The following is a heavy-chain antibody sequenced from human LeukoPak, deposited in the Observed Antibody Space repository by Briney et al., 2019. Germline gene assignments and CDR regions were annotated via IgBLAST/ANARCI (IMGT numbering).Heavy chain of an antibody. D-gene: IGHD3-22*01. J-gene: IGHJ6*02. Sequence: PSETLSLTCTVFGGSFTDNFWTWIRHSPGKGREWIGEINDYTGDTNYNPSLNSRVSISLEKSKNQFSLELRSVTAADTAVYYCARGRIAKIVVVHSFSYGMDVWGQGTTVTVSS. CDR3: ARGRIAKIVVVHSFSYGMDV. V-gene: IGHV4-34*01. CDR2: INDYTGDT. CDR1: GGSFTDNF.